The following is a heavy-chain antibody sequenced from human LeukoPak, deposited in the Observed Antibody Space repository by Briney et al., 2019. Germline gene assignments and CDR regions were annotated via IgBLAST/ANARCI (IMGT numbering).Heavy chain of an antibody. Sequence: ASVTVSCKVSGYTLTELSMHWVRQAPGKGLEWMGGFDPEDGETIYAQKFQGRVTMTEDTSTDTAYMELSSLRSEDTAVYYCATSDRFNGEFDYWGQGTLVTVSS. J-gene: IGHJ4*02. CDR1: GYTLTELS. CDR3: ATSDRFNGEFDY. CDR2: FDPEDGET. D-gene: IGHD3-10*01. V-gene: IGHV1-24*01.